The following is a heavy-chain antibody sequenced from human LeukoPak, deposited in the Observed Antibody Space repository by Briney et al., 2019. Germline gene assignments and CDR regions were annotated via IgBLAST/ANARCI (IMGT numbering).Heavy chain of an antibody. CDR1: AYTFTGFY. V-gene: IGHV1-2*02. D-gene: IGHD2-15*01. CDR3: ASSGGYCSGGSCYLYDMDV. Sequence: ASVKASCKASAYTFTGFYMHWVRQAPGQGLEWMGWINPNSGGTNYAQKFQGRVTMTRDTSISTAYMELSRLRSDDTAVYYCASSGGYCSGGSCYLYDMDVWGQGTTVTVSS. CDR2: INPNSGGT. J-gene: IGHJ6*02.